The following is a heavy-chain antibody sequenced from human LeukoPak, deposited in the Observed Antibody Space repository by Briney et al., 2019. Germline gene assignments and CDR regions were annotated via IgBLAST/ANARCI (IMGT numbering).Heavy chain of an antibody. CDR2: IKQDGSEK. CDR3: ARYDYGGNYDY. V-gene: IGHV3-7*04. J-gene: IGHJ4*02. Sequence: PGGSLRLSCAASGFTFSSYWMSWVRQAPGKGLEWVANIKQDGSEKYYVDSVKGRFTISRDNANNSLDLQMNSLRAEDTAVYYCARYDYGGNYDYWGQGTLVTVSS. D-gene: IGHD4-23*01. CDR1: GFTFSSYW.